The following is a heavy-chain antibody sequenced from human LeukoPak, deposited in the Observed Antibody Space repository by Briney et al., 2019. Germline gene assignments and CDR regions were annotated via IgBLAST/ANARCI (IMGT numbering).Heavy chain of an antibody. CDR3: ARDNYYDSSGYLEY. CDR1: GFTFSSYA. V-gene: IGHV3-30-3*01. Sequence: PGGSLRLSCAASGFTFSSYAMHWVRQAPGKGLEWVAVISYDGSNKYYADSVKGRFTISRDNSKNTLYLQMNSLRAEDTAVYYCARDNYYDSSGYLEYWGQGTLVTVSS. CDR2: ISYDGSNK. J-gene: IGHJ4*02. D-gene: IGHD3-22*01.